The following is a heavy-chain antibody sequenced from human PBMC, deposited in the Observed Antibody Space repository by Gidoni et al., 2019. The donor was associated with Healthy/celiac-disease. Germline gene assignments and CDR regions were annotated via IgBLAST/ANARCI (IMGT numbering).Heavy chain of an antibody. V-gene: IGHV1-24*01. CDR2: IHPEDGET. Sequence: QVQLVQSGAEVKKPGASVKVSCKVSGYRLTELSMHWVRQVPGKGLEWMGGIHPEDGETIYAQKFQGRVTMTEDTSTDTAYMELSSLRSEDTAVYYCATLGVTIFGVAPYYYYGMDVWGQGTTVTVSS. CDR1: GYRLTELS. J-gene: IGHJ6*02. CDR3: ATLGVTIFGVAPYYYYGMDV. D-gene: IGHD3-3*01.